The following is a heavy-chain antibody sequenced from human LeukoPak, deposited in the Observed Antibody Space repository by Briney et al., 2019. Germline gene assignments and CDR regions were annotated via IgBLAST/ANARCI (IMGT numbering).Heavy chain of an antibody. D-gene: IGHD2-21*02. Sequence: GESLRLSCAASGLTANNYAMDWVRQAPGEGLGWISYINEGATTINYADSGWGRCIISTNKAQNPVCRQMNSVRAEDPTVYYCVRGRLLRSTNHFDYWGQGALVTVSS. V-gene: IGHV3-48*03. J-gene: IGHJ4*02. CDR2: INEGATTI. CDR3: VRGRLLRSTNHFDY. CDR1: GLTANNYA.